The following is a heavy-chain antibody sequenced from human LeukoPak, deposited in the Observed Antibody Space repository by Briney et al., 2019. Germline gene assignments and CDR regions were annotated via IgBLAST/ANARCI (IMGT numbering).Heavy chain of an antibody. V-gene: IGHV4-59*01. Sequence: PSETLSLTCTVSGGSISSSYWSWIRQPPGKGLEWIGYIYYSGSTNYNPSLKSRVTISVDTSKNQFSLKLSSVTAADTAVYYCARWDSSGYYYWFDPWGQGTLVTVSS. J-gene: IGHJ5*02. CDR1: GGSISSSY. CDR2: IYYSGST. CDR3: ARWDSSGYYYWFDP. D-gene: IGHD3-22*01.